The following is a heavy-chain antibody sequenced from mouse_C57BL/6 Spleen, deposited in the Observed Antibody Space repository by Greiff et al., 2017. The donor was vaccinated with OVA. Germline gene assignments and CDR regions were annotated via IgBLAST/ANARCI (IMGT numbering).Heavy chain of an antibody. D-gene: IGHD4-1*01. V-gene: IGHV1-64*01. Sequence: QVQLKQPGAELVKPGASVQLSCKASGYTFTSYWMHWVKQRPGQGLEWIGMIHPNSGSTNYNEKFKSKATLTVDKSASTAYMQLSSLTSEDSAVYYCAPNWDAAWFAYWGQGTLVTVSA. CDR3: APNWDAAWFAY. CDR1: GYTFTSYW. CDR2: IHPNSGST. J-gene: IGHJ3*01.